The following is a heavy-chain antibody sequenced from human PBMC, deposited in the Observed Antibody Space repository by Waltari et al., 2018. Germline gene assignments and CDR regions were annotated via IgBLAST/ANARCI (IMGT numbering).Heavy chain of an antibody. CDR3: ARSWSRGYYYFDY. V-gene: IGHV4-61*02. CDR2: IYFDGST. CDR1: GASVXXXXXY. D-gene: IGHD2-15*01. J-gene: IGHJ4*02. Sequence: QVQLQESGPGLVKPSQTLFLTCTVPGASVXXXXXYWSWIRLAAEKGLEWIGRIYFDGSTNYNPSLQSRLTVSMDTSKNQFSLRLTSVTAADTAVYYCARSWSRGYYYFDYWGQGILVTVSS.